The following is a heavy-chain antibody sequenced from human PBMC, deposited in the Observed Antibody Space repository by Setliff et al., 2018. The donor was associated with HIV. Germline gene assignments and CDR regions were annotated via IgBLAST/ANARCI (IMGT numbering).Heavy chain of an antibody. V-gene: IGHV4-38-2*01. CDR3: ARQYADPESGILDAFDI. Sequence: SETLSLTCAIPDQLISSGNYWGWIRQPPGRGLEWIGSVYDSGNTYYKPALESRAAISLDTSMNQFSLKLSSVTAADTAVYYCARQYADPESGILDAFDIWGQGTMVTVSS. J-gene: IGHJ3*02. CDR1: DQLISSGNY. D-gene: IGHD1-26*01. CDR2: VYDSGNT.